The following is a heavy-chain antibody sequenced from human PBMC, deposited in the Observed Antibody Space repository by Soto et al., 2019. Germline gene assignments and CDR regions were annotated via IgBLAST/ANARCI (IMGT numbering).Heavy chain of an antibody. Sequence: GGSLRLSCAASGFTFDAYAMHWVRQAPGKGLEWVSGISWNSGSIGYADSVKGRFTISRDNAKNSLYLQMNSLRAEDTALYYCAEVAYGDYVLRRSAFDIWGQGTMVTVSS. CDR1: GFTFDAYA. CDR2: ISWNSGSI. D-gene: IGHD4-17*01. V-gene: IGHV3-9*01. CDR3: AEVAYGDYVLRRSAFDI. J-gene: IGHJ3*02.